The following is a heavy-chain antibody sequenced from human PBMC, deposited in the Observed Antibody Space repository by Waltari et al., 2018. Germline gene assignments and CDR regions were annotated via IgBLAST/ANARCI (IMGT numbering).Heavy chain of an antibody. CDR3: ARGRMVRAFDI. J-gene: IGHJ3*02. CDR1: GGSFSGSY. CDR2: INHSGST. V-gene: IGHV4-34*01. D-gene: IGHD6-13*01. Sequence: QVQLQQWGAGLLKPSETLSLPCAVYGGSFSGSYWSWIRQPPGKGLEWSGEINHSGSTNYNPSLKSRVTISVDTSKNQFSLKLSSVTAADTAVYYCARGRMVRAFDIWGQGTMVTVSS.